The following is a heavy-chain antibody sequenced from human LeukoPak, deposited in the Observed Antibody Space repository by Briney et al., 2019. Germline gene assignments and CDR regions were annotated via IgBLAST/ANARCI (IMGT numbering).Heavy chain of an antibody. D-gene: IGHD5-12*01. Sequence: SGGSLRLSCTASGFDFRSYAMAWVRQAPGKGLEGVAAIGSDGDRVHEDSVKGRFTTSRDNSKSTLYLQMDNLRAEDTAVYFCAKSAGVATIYFDSWGQGALVTVSS. CDR2: IGSDGDR. CDR1: GFDFRSYA. V-gene: IGHV3-23*01. CDR3: AKSAGVATIYFDS. J-gene: IGHJ4*02.